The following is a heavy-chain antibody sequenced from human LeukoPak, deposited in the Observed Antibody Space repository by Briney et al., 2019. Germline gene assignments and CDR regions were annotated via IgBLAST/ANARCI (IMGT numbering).Heavy chain of an antibody. Sequence: SGTLSLTCADSGGSISSSNWWSWVRQPPGKGLEWIGEIYHSGSTNYNPSLKSRVTISVDKSKNQFSLKLSSVTAADTAVYYCARTLYYYGSGFDPWGQGTLVTVSS. CDR2: IYHSGST. CDR1: GGSISSSNW. V-gene: IGHV4-4*02. J-gene: IGHJ5*02. CDR3: ARTLYYYGSGFDP. D-gene: IGHD3-10*01.